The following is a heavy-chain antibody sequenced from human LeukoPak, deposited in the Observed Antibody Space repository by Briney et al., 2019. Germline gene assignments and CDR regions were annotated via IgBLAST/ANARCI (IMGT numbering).Heavy chain of an antibody. CDR3: AGDFGSGSYRFDY. CDR2: IYHSGTT. D-gene: IGHD3-10*01. Sequence: SQTLSLTCAVSGVSISSGDYSWSWLRQPPGKGLEWIGYIYHSGTTYYNPSLKSRGTISLDRSKNQFSLKLTSATAADTAVYYCAGDFGSGSYRFDYWGQGTLVTVSS. CDR1: GVSISSGDYS. J-gene: IGHJ4*02. V-gene: IGHV4-30-2*01.